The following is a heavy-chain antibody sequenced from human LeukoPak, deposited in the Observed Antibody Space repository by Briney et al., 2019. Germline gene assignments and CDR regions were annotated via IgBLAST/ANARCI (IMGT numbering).Heavy chain of an antibody. CDR3: AKDADFEYSTSPDH. CDR2: ISNSGRGT. Sequence: GGSLRLSCAASGFIFSNYAMNRVRQGPGKGLEWVSSISNSGRGTYYADFVQGRFIISRDNSKSTVYLQMNSLRAEDTAIYFCAKDADFEYSTSPDHWGQGTLVTVSS. D-gene: IGHD2/OR15-2a*01. V-gene: IGHV3-23*01. CDR1: GFIFSNYA. J-gene: IGHJ4*02.